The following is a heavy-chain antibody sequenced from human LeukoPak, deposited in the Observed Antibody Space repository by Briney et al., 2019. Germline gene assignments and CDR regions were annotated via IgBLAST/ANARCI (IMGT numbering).Heavy chain of an antibody. CDR3: ARHSGSSWYPSYYYMDL. J-gene: IGHJ6*03. D-gene: IGHD6-13*01. V-gene: IGHV4-38-2*01. Sequence: SETLSLTCAVSGYSISSGYYWGWIRQPPGKGLEWIGSIYHSGSTYYNPSLKSRVTISVDTSKNQFSLKLSSVTAADTAVYYCARHSGSSWYPSYYYMDLWGKGTTVTVFS. CDR1: GYSISSGYY. CDR2: IYHSGST.